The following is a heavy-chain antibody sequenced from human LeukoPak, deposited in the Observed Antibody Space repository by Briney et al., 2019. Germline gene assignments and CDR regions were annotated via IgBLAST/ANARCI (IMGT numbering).Heavy chain of an antibody. Sequence: ETLSLTCAVYGGSFSGYYWSWIRQPPGKGLEWVSVIYSGGSTYYADSVKGRFTISRDNSKNTLYLQMNSLRAEDTAVYYCARDLYGSGPYGMDVWGQGTTVTDSS. V-gene: IGHV3-53*01. J-gene: IGHJ6*02. CDR1: GGSFSGYY. CDR3: ARDLYGSGPYGMDV. CDR2: IYSGGST. D-gene: IGHD3-10*01.